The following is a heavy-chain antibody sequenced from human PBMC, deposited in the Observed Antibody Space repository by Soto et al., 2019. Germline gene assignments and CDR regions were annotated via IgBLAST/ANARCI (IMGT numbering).Heavy chain of an antibody. V-gene: IGHV4-61*01. CDR3: AMHTWGDYYDSSGYYLNY. Sequence: SETLSLTCTVSGGSVSSGSYYWSWIRQPPGKGLEWIGYIYYSGSTNYNPSLKSRITISLDTSKNQFSLKLSSVTAADTAVYYCAMHTWGDYYDSSGYYLNYWGQGALVTAPQ. CDR1: GGSVSSGSYY. J-gene: IGHJ4*02. D-gene: IGHD3-22*01. CDR2: IYYSGST.